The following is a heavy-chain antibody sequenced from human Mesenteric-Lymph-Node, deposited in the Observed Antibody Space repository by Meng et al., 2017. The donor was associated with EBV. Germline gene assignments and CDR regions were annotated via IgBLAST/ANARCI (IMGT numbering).Heavy chain of an antibody. CDR3: ARARDGYNFDY. J-gene: IGHJ4*02. Sequence: QMPLQESGPDRVKPSETLSLTCTASGCSSSSYYWSWIRPPPGKVLEWFGYIYYSGTTNYNPSLKSRVTISVDTSKNQFSLKLSSVTAADTAVYYCARARDGYNFDYWGQGTLVTVSS. D-gene: IGHD5-24*01. CDR1: GCSSSSYY. V-gene: IGHV4-59*01. CDR2: IYYSGTT.